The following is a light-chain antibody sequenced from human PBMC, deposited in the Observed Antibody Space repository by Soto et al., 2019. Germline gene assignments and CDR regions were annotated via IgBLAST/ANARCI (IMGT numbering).Light chain of an antibody. CDR2: AAS. CDR3: LQQSSYPPLT. J-gene: IGKJ4*01. Sequence: DIQMTQSPSSLSASVGDRVTINCRASQGIRNDLGWFQQNPGKAPNRLIYAASSLQSGVPSRFSGSGSGTEFTLTVSSLQPEDFATYYCLQQSSYPPLTFGGRTRVEIK. V-gene: IGKV1-17*01. CDR1: QGIRND.